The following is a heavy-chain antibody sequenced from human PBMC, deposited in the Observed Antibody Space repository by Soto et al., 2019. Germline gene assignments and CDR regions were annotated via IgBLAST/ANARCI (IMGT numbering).Heavy chain of an antibody. CDR3: AKDITTAAVDYYYGMDV. Sequence: GGSLRLSCAASGFTFSSYAMSWVRQAPGKGLEWVSAISGSGGSTYYADSVKGRFTISRDNSKNTLYLQMNSLRAEDTAVYYCAKDITTAAVDYYYGMDVWGQGTTVTVSS. V-gene: IGHV3-23*01. CDR2: ISGSGGST. J-gene: IGHJ6*02. D-gene: IGHD1-20*01. CDR1: GFTFSSYA.